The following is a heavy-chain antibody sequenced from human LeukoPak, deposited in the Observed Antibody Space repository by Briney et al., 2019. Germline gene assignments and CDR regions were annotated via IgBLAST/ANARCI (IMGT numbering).Heavy chain of an antibody. CDR1: GGSFSGYY. Sequence: SETLSLTCAVYGGSFSGYYWSWIRQPPGKGLEWIGEINHSGSANYNPSLKSRVTISVDTSKNQFSLKLSSVTAADTAVYYCARGRYMDVWGKGTSVTVSS. CDR2: INHSGSA. J-gene: IGHJ6*03. CDR3: ARGRYMDV. V-gene: IGHV4-34*01.